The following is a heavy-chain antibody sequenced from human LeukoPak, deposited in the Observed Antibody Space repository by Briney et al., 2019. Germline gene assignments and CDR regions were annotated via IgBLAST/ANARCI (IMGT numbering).Heavy chain of an antibody. J-gene: IGHJ2*01. CDR3: ARDYYDSSGYYPFDL. D-gene: IGHD3-22*01. V-gene: IGHV4-31*03. Sequence: SQTLSLTCTVSGGSIGSGGYYWSWIRQHPGKGLEWIGYIYYSGSTYYNPSLKSRVTISVDTSKNQFSLKLSSVTAADTAVYYCARDYYDSSGYYPFDLWGRGTLVTVSS. CDR1: GGSIGSGGYY. CDR2: IYYSGST.